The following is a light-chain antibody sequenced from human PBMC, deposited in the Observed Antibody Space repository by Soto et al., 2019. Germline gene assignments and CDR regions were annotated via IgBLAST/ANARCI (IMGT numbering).Light chain of an antibody. CDR2: EVN. CDR3: SSYTSSSTLL. Sequence: QSALTQPASVSGSPGQAITISCSGTSSDVGAFNYVSWYQQHPGKAPKLMIYEVNNRPSGVSNRFSGSKSGNTASLTISGLQAEDEADYYCSSYTSSSTLLFGGGTKLTVL. CDR1: SSDVGAFNY. V-gene: IGLV2-14*01. J-gene: IGLJ2*01.